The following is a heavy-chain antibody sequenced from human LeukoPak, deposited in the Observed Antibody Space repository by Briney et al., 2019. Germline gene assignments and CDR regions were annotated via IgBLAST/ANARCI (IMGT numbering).Heavy chain of an antibody. J-gene: IGHJ5*02. CDR2: INHSGST. V-gene: IGHV4-34*08. D-gene: IGHD3-10*01. Sequence: PGGSLRLSCAASGFTFSNAWMSWVRQPPGKGLEWIGEINHSGSTNYNPSLKSRVTISVDTSKNQFSLKLSSVTAADTAVYYCARSMVREVILSARRANWFDPWGQGTLVTVSS. CDR3: ARSMVREVILSARRANWFDP. CDR1: GFTFSNAW.